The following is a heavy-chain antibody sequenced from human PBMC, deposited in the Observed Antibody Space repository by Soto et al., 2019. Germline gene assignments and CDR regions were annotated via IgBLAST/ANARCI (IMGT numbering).Heavy chain of an antibody. J-gene: IGHJ6*02. V-gene: IGHV3-73*01. D-gene: IGHD2-21*02. CDR1: GFIFSGSA. Sequence: SLRLSCAASGFIFSGSAIHSLRQAPGKGLEWVGRIRSRANNYATSSDASLRGRFTFFRDDSKNMAYLQMRTLKTEDTGIYYCAGGRQAAIGDSYSHGLDVWGQGTSVTVSS. CDR3: AGGRQAAIGDSYSHGLDV. CDR2: IRSRANNYAT.